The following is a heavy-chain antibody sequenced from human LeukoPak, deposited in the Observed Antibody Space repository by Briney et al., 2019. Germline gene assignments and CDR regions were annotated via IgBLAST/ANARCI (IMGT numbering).Heavy chain of an antibody. CDR1: AFAFSSYW. Sequence: GGSLRLSCTASAFAFSSYWMTWVRQAPGKGLEWVANIKHVGNEKYYVDSVVGRLTNSRDNAKNSLFLQMNNVRVEDMAVYYCVKGGWIHILDSWGQGTLVTVSS. D-gene: IGHD5-18*01. CDR3: VKGGWIHILDS. CDR2: IKHVGNEK. V-gene: IGHV3-7*01. J-gene: IGHJ4*02.